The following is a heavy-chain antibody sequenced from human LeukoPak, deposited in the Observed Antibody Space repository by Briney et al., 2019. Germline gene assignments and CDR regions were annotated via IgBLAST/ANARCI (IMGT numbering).Heavy chain of an antibody. D-gene: IGHD3-22*01. CDR1: GVTFDAYC. Sequence: RGSLRVSCAASGVTFDAYCMSWVRQAPGKGLEWGSSITSSSSSIYSADSVKGRLTISTEDSKNTLYLQMNRMRDADKAVYYCAKSSYYDASGYYRQYYFDYWGQGTLVTVSS. V-gene: IGHV3-21*04. CDR2: ITSSSSSI. CDR3: AKSSYYDASGYYRQYYFDY. J-gene: IGHJ4*02.